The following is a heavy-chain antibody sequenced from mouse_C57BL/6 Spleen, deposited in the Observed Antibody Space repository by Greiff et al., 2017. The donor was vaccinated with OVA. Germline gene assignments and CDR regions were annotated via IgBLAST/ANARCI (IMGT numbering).Heavy chain of an antibody. CDR2: IHPNSGST. D-gene: IGHD4-1*01. V-gene: IGHV1-64*01. J-gene: IGHJ4*01. CDR1: GYTFTSYW. CDR3: ATLNWGYAMDY. Sequence: QVQLQQPGAELVKPGASVKLSCKASGYTFTSYWMHWVKQRPGQGLEWIGMIHPNSGSTNYNEKFKSKATLTVDKSSSTAYMQLSSLTSEAAAVYYCATLNWGYAMDYWGQGTSVTVSS.